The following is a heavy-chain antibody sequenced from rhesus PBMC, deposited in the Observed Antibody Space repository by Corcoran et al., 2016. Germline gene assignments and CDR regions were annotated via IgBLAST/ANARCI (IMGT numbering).Heavy chain of an antibody. CDR1: GYTFTSYY. Sequence: QVQLVQSGAEIKQPGASVKLSCKASGYTFTSYYMHWVRQAPGQGLEWLEMNTPKNGNKGNAQNFQGRVTRTTDTSTSTGYMELSSLRSEDTAVYYCTRAPTVAPLDYWGQGVLVTVSS. V-gene: IGHV1-180*01. J-gene: IGHJ4*01. CDR2: NTPKNGNK. D-gene: IGHD4-29*01. CDR3: TRAPTVAPLDY.